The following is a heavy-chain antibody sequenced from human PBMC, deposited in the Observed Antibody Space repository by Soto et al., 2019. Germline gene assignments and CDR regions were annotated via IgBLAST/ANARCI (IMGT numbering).Heavy chain of an antibody. CDR1: GVSISSGSW. CDR2: SFHSGST. CDR3: ARDGPDGYNLGY. V-gene: IGHV4-4*02. Sequence: QMQESGPGLVEPSGTLSLTCDVSGVSISSGSWWSWVRQPPGKGLEWIGESFHSGSTKYNPSLKSRVTISVDNSKNHFSLRVTSVTAADTAVYYCARDGPDGYNLGYWGQGTLVTVSS. D-gene: IGHD5-12*01. J-gene: IGHJ4*02.